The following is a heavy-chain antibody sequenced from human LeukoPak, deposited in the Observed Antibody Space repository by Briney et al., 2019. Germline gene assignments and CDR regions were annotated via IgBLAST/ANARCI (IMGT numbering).Heavy chain of an antibody. Sequence: QSGRSLRLSCAASGFTFSSYGMHWVRQAPGKGLEWVAVISYDGSNEYYADSVKGRFTISRDNSKNTPYLQMNSLRAEDTAVYYCAKQMFRGFYYYGMDVWGQGTTVTVSS. D-gene: IGHD3-10*02. V-gene: IGHV3-30*18. CDR2: ISYDGSNE. CDR1: GFTFSSYG. CDR3: AKQMFRGFYYYGMDV. J-gene: IGHJ6*02.